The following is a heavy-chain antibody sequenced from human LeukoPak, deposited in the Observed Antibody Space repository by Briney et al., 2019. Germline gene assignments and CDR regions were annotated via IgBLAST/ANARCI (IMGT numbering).Heavy chain of an antibody. J-gene: IGHJ4*02. Sequence: SGTLSLTCAVSGGSISSSNWWSWVRQPPGKGLEWIGSIYYSGSTYYNPSLKSRVTISVDTSKNQFSLKLNSVTATDTAVYYCARHYGPWGQGTLVTVSS. CDR3: ARHYGP. V-gene: IGHV4-4*02. CDR1: GGSISSSNW. D-gene: IGHD3-16*01. CDR2: IYYSGST.